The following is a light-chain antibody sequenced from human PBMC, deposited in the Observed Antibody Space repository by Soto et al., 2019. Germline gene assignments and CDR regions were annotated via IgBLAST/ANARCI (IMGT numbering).Light chain of an antibody. Sequence: EIVLTQSPGTLSLSPGERATLSCRASQSVSSSDLAWYQQKPGQAPRLLIYGASSRATGIPDRFSGSGSGTAFTLTISRLEPEDFAVYYCQQYGSSLFTFGPGTTVDIK. V-gene: IGKV3-20*01. CDR2: GAS. CDR3: QQYGSSLFT. CDR1: QSVSSSD. J-gene: IGKJ3*01.